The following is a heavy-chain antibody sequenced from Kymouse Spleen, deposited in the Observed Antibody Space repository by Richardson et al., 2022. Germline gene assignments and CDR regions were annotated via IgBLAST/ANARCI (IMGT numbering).Heavy chain of an antibody. CDR3: TTGIEYSSSSDFDY. CDR1: GFTFSNAW. CDR2: IKSKTDGGTT. D-gene: IGHD6-6*01. Sequence: EVQLVESGGGLVKPGGSLRLSCAASGFTFSNAWMSWVRQAPGKGLEWVGRIKSKTDGGTTDYAAPVKGRFTISRDDSKNTLYLQMNSLKTEDTAVYYCTTGIEYSSSSDFDYWGQGTLVTVSS. V-gene: IGHV3-15*01. J-gene: IGHJ4*02.